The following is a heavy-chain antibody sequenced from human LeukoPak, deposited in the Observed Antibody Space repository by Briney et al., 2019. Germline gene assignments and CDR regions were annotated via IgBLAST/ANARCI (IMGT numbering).Heavy chain of an antibody. CDR1: GYSFTSYD. V-gene: IGHV1-8*01. J-gene: IGHJ4*02. CDR2: MNPNSGNT. Sequence: ASVKVSCKASGYSFTSYDINWVRQATGQGLEWMGWMNPNSGNTGYAQKFQGRVTMTRSTSISTAYMELSSLRSEDTAVYYCARVQRVEFPLKYYFDYWGQGTLVTVSS. D-gene: IGHD2-21*01. CDR3: ARVQRVEFPLKYYFDY.